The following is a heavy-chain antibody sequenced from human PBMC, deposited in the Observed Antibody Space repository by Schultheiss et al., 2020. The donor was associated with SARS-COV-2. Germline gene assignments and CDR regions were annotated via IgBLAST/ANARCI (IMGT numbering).Heavy chain of an antibody. J-gene: IGHJ6*02. D-gene: IGHD1-26*01. Sequence: SETLSLTCTVSGGSISSGDYYWSWIRQPPGKGLEWIGYIYYSGSTNYNPSLKSRVTISVDRSKNQFSLKLTSVTAADTAVYYCARRVPSTYGMDVWGQGTTVTVSS. CDR1: GGSISSGDYY. CDR3: ARRVPSTYGMDV. V-gene: IGHV4-61*08. CDR2: IYYSGST.